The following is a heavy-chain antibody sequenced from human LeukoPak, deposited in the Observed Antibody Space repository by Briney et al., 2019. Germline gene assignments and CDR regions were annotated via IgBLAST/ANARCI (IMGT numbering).Heavy chain of an antibody. D-gene: IGHD3-9*01. CDR3: AREGHYDILTGYSPVEYYYYYMDV. Sequence: GGSLRLSCAASGFTFNTYTIHWVRQAPGKGLEWVAVMSYDGNDKHYAASVKGRFTISRDNSKNTLYLQMNSLRAEDTAVYFCAREGHYDILTGYSPVEYYYYYMDVWGKGTTVTVSS. V-gene: IGHV3-30*04. J-gene: IGHJ6*03. CDR1: GFTFNTYT. CDR2: MSYDGNDK.